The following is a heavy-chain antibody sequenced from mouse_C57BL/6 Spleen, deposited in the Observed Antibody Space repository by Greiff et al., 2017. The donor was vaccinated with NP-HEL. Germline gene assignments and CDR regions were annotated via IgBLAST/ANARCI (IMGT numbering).Heavy chain of an antibody. CDR2: ISSGSSTI. V-gene: IGHV5-17*01. Sequence: EVMLAESGGGLVKPGGSLKLSCAASGFTFSDYGMHWVRQAPEKGLEWVAYISSGSSTIYYADTVKGRFPISRDNAKNTLFLQMTSLRSEDTAMYYCARELGRGFDYWGQGTTLTVSS. J-gene: IGHJ2*01. D-gene: IGHD4-1*01. CDR1: GFTFSDYG. CDR3: ARELGRGFDY.